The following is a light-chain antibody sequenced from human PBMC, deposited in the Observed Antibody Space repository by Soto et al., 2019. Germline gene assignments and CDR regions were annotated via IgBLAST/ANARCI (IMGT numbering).Light chain of an antibody. CDR1: QSVSSN. Sequence: EIVMTQSPATLSVSPGERATLSCRASQSVSSNLAWYQQKPGHAPRLLIYGASTRATGIPARFIGSGSGTDFTLTISSLQSEDFAVYYCQQYHNWPPWTFGQGTKVEIK. CDR3: QQYHNWPPWT. V-gene: IGKV3D-15*01. J-gene: IGKJ1*01. CDR2: GAS.